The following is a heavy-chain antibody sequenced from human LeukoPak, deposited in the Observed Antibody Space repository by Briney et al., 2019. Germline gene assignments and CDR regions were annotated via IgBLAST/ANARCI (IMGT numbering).Heavy chain of an antibody. Sequence: VSCKPSGGTFSSYTTSWVRQAPRQGLEWMGRIIPILGIANYAQKFQGRVTITADKSTSTAYMELSSLRSEDTAVYYCARDLPYCSSTSCQGGGAFDIWGQGTMVTVSS. CDR2: IIPILGIA. CDR1: GGTFSSYT. D-gene: IGHD2-2*01. J-gene: IGHJ3*02. CDR3: ARDLPYCSSTSCQGGGAFDI. V-gene: IGHV1-69*04.